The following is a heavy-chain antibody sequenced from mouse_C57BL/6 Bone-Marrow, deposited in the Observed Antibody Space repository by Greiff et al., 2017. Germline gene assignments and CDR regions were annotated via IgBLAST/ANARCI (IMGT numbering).Heavy chain of an antibody. CDR2: FYPGSGSI. J-gene: IGHJ4*01. D-gene: IGHD2-4*01. CDR3: ARHEKGDYPYAMDY. V-gene: IGHV1-62-2*01. CDR1: GYTFTEYT. Sequence: VQLVESGAELVKPGASVKLSCKASGYTFTEYTIHWVKQRSGQGLEWIGWFYPGSGSIKYNEKFKDKATLTADKSSSTVYMEISRLTSEDSAVYCSARHEKGDYPYAMDYGGKGTSVTVSS.